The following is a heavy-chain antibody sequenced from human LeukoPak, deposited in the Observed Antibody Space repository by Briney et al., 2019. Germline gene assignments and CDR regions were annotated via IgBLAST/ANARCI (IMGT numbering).Heavy chain of an antibody. J-gene: IGHJ4*02. CDR1: GFTFSSYA. CDR2: IWYDGSNK. V-gene: IGHV3-33*06. CDR3: AKDPTKYGDYVDY. Sequence: GGSLRLSCAASGFTFSSYAMHWVRQAPGKGLEWVAVIWYDGSNKYYADSVKGRFTISRDNSKNTLYLQMNSLRAEDTAVYYCAKDPTKYGDYVDYWGEGTLVTVSS. D-gene: IGHD4-17*01.